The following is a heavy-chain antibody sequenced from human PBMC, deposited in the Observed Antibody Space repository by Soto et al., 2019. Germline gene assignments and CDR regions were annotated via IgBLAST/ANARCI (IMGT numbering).Heavy chain of an antibody. J-gene: IGHJ6*03. Sequence: SXTLSLTCTVSGGSISSYYWSWIRQPPGKGLEWIGYIYYSGSTNYNPSLKSRVTISVDTSKNQFSLKLSSVTAADTAVYYCARHSRASTVTTGYYYYYMGVWGKGTTVTVSS. CDR1: GGSISSYY. CDR2: IYYSGST. V-gene: IGHV4-59*08. CDR3: ARHSRASTVTTGYYYYYMGV. D-gene: IGHD4-17*01.